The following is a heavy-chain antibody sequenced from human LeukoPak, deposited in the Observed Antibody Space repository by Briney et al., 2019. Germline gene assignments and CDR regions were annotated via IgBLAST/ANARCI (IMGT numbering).Heavy chain of an antibody. CDR1: GFTFSSYS. V-gene: IGHV3-21*01. D-gene: IGHD3-10*01. CDR3: ARDGGATMVRGVATYDS. J-gene: IGHJ4*02. Sequence: GGSLRLSCAASGFTFSSYSMNWVRQAPGKGLEWVSSISSSSSYIYYADSVKGRFTISRDNSKNTLYLQMNSLRAEDTAVYYCARDGGATMVRGVATYDSWGQGTLVTVSS. CDR2: ISSSSSYI.